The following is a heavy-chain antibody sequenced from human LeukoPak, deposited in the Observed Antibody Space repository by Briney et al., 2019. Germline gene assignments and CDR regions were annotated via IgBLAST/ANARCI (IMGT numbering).Heavy chain of an antibody. CDR1: GGSINSVSYY. V-gene: IGHV4-39*01. CDR2: IYYSGVT. Sequence: PSETLSLTCTVSGGSINSVSYYWGWIRQPPGKGLEWIGGIYYSGVTYYSPSLNSRLTISVDGSKNQFSLKLSSVTAADTAVYYCARLMDYTYFDYWGQGTLVTVSS. J-gene: IGHJ4*02. D-gene: IGHD4-11*01. CDR3: ARLMDYTYFDY.